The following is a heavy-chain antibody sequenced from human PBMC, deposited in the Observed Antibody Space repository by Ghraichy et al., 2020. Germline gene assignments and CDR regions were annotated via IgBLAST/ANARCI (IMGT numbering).Heavy chain of an antibody. CDR1: GFTFSSHW. V-gene: IGHV3-74*01. CDR3: ARSTGYGYDY. CDR2: IDNDGRNT. Sequence: GGSLRLSCVASGFTFSSHWMHWVRQAPGKGLVWVSHIDNDGRNTNHVDSVKGRFSISRDNAKNTLYLQMNSLRAEDTAVYYCARSTGYGYDYWGQGSLVTVSS. J-gene: IGHJ4*02. D-gene: IGHD5-18*01.